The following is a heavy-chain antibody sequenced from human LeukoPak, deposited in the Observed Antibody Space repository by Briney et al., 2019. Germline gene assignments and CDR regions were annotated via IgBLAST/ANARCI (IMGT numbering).Heavy chain of an antibody. CDR2: VSNIGSTI. V-gene: IGHV3-11*01. J-gene: IGHJ4*02. D-gene: IGHD3-22*01. CDR3: ARYYDSISPIDY. Sequence: GGSLTLSCAASGFTFSDYYMSWLRPAPGKGLEWVSYVSNIGSTIYYADSMKGRFTISRDNAKNSLYPQMNSLRGGDTAVYYCARYYDSISPIDYWGQGTLVTVSS. CDR1: GFTFSDYY.